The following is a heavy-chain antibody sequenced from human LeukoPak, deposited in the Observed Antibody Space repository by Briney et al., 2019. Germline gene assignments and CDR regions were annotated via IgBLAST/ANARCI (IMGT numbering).Heavy chain of an antibody. CDR1: GGSISNYY. CDR3: ARDEMIPE. Sequence: SETLSLTCTVSGGSISNYYWSWIRQPPGKGLEWIGYIYYSGSTNYNPSLRSRVTISVDTSKNQFSLKLSSVTAADTAVYYCARDEMIPEWGQGTLVTVSS. CDR2: IYYSGST. D-gene: IGHD3-22*01. J-gene: IGHJ4*02. V-gene: IGHV4-59*01.